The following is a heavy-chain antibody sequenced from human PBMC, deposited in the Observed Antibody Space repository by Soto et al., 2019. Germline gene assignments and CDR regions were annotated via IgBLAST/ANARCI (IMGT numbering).Heavy chain of an antibody. D-gene: IGHD3-3*01. J-gene: IGHJ5*02. CDR3: ARGIRRVLRFLEEFDP. V-gene: IGHV3-30*03. Sequence: GGSLRLSCAASGFTFSSYGMHWVRQAPGKGLEWVAVISYDGSNKYYADSVKGRFTISRDNSKNTLYLQMNSLRAEDTAVYYCARGIRRVLRFLEEFDPWGQGTLVTVSS. CDR1: GFTFSSYG. CDR2: ISYDGSNK.